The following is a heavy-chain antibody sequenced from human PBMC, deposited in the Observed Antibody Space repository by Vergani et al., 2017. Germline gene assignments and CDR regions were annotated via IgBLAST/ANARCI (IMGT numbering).Heavy chain of an antibody. CDR3: VKNHPVFDE. J-gene: IGHJ4*01. Sequence: QVQLVESGGGVVQPGESLRLSCAASGFPFSTYGMNWVRQAPGKGLEWVAFIQKDGIDKFYADSGRGRFTISRDISKNTLYLEMNSLSAEETALYHCVKNHPVFDEWGQGTLVSVS. CDR1: GFPFSTYG. V-gene: IGHV3-30*02. CDR2: IQKDGIDK.